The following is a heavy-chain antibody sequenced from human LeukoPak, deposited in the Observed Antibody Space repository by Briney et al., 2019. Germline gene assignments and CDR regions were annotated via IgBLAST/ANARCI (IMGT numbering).Heavy chain of an antibody. V-gene: IGHV4-4*07. CDR2: IYTSGST. J-gene: IGHJ4*01. D-gene: IGHD6-13*01. CDR1: GGSISSYY. Sequence: SKTLSLTCTASGGSISSYYWSWIRQPPGKGLEWIGRIYTSGSTNYNPSLKSRVTMSVGTTTNQFSLKLSTVTAAEAAAYYCGREEGSIAAAGIDDWGQGTLVTVSS. CDR3: GREEGSIAAAGIDD.